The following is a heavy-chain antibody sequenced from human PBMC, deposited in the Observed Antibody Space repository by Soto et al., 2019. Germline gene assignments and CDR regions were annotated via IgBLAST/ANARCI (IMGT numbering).Heavy chain of an antibody. Sequence: SLKVSGKAAGFTFTTPAVQWVRQTRGQRLEWIGWIVVGSGNTNYAQKFQERVTITRDMSTSTAYMELSSLRSEDTAVYYCAATTGGIVVVTANFDYWGQGTLVTVSS. CDR1: GFTFTTPA. CDR2: IVVGSGNT. CDR3: AATTGGIVVVTANFDY. J-gene: IGHJ4*02. V-gene: IGHV1-58*01. D-gene: IGHD2-21*02.